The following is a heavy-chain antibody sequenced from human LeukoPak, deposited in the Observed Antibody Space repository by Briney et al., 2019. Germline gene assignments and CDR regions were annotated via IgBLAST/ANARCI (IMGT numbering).Heavy chain of an antibody. CDR2: VNLQGFT. CDR3: AREGGPYRPLDY. J-gene: IGHJ4*02. V-gene: IGHV4-4*02. Sequence: PSGTLSPTCGVSGGSVTSTNYWTWVRQPPGKGLEWFGEVNLQGFTNYNPSLMGRVAISVDTSENHISLQLTSVTAADTAVYYCAREGGPYRPLDYSGQGTLVTVSS. CDR1: GGSVTSTNY.